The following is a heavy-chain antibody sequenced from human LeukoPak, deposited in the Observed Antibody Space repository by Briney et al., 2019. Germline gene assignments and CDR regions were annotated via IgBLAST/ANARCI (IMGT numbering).Heavy chain of an antibody. CDR3: AREWASVGIAAAALYYYGMDV. CDR2: ISSSGSTI. D-gene: IGHD6-13*01. J-gene: IGHJ6*02. Sequence: GGSLRLSCAASGFTFISYNMNWVRQAPGKGLEWVSYISSSGSTIYYADSVKGRFTISRDNAKNSLYLQMNSLRAEDTAVYYCAREWASVGIAAAALYYYGMDVWGQGTTVTVSS. V-gene: IGHV3-48*04. CDR1: GFTFISYN.